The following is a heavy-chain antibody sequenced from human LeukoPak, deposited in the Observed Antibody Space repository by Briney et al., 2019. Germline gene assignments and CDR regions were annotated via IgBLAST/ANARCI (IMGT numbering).Heavy chain of an antibody. D-gene: IGHD6-13*01. CDR1: GGSISSGSYY. CDR2: INHSGST. V-gene: IGHV4-39*07. J-gene: IGHJ4*02. Sequence: SETLSLTCTVSGGSISSGSYYWSWIRQPPGKGLEWIGEINHSGSTNYNPSLKSRVTISVDTSKNQFSLKLSSVTAADTAVYYCARDPSFTIAAAGTGGQGTLVTVSS. CDR3: ARDPSFTIAAAGT.